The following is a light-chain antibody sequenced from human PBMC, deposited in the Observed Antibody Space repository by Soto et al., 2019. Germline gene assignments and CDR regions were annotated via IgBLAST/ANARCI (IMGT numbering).Light chain of an antibody. J-gene: IGLJ2*01. CDR1: SSDVGSYNL. Sequence: QSVLTQPASVSGSPGQSITISCTGTSSDVGSYNLVSWYQQHPGKAPKLMIYEGSKRPSGVSNRFSGSKSGNTASLTISWLQAEDEADYYGCAYAGSRTRYVVFGGGTTLTVL. V-gene: IGLV2-23*01. CDR3: CAYAGSRTRYVV. CDR2: EGS.